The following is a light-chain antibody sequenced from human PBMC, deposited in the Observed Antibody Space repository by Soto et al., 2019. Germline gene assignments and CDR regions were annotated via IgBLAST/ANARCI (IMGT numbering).Light chain of an antibody. V-gene: IGLV1-44*01. CDR2: SNN. CDR1: SSNIGSNT. CDR3: AAWDDSLNGFYV. J-gene: IGLJ1*01. Sequence: QPALTQPPSASGTPGQRVTISCSGSSSNIGSNTVSWYQQLPGTAPKLLIYSNNRRPSGVPERFSGSNSGTSASLAISGLQSEDEADYYCAAWDDSLNGFYVFGTGTKVTVL.